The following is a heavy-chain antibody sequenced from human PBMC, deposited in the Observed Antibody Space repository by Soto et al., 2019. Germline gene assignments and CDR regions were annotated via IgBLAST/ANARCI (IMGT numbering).Heavy chain of an antibody. V-gene: IGHV2-5*02. J-gene: IGHJ4*02. CDR3: ARQAGPGRWLQSRGFDY. D-gene: IGHD5-12*01. CDR2: IYWDDDK. Sequence: QITLKESGPTLVKPTQTLTLTCTFSGFSLSTSGVGVGWIRQPPGKALEWLALIYWDDDKRYSPSLKSRLTITKDTSKNQVVLTMANMDPVDTATYYCARQAGPGRWLQSRGFDYWGQGTLVTVSS. CDR1: GFSLSTSGVG.